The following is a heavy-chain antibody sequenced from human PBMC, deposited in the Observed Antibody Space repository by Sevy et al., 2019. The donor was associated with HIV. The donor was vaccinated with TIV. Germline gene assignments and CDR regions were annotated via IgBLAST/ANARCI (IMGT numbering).Heavy chain of an antibody. CDR1: GFTFSRYG. Sequence: GGSLRLPCAAAGFTFSRYGMHWARQAPGKGLEWVAVISNDGSDKEYAESVKGRFTVSRDNSKDTVYLQMNSLRPDDTAVYYCANSRGRYEGSSWLYYYYIMDVWGQGTTVTVSS. V-gene: IGHV3-30*18. J-gene: IGHJ6*02. D-gene: IGHD6-13*01. CDR3: ANSRGRYEGSSWLYYYYIMDV. CDR2: ISNDGSDK.